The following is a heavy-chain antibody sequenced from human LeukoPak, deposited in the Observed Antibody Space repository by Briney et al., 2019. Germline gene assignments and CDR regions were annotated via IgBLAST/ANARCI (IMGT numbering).Heavy chain of an antibody. Sequence: SETPSLTCTVPGGSISNYYWSWIRPPPGKGLEWSGHIYYSGSTNYSPSLQSRVTISVDTSKNQFSLTLSSVTAADTAVYYCAREIYGSGSSYYYYMDVWGKGTTVTVSS. CDR3: AREIYGSGSSYYYYMDV. V-gene: IGHV4-59*01. CDR1: GGSISNYY. J-gene: IGHJ6*03. D-gene: IGHD3-10*01. CDR2: IYYSGST.